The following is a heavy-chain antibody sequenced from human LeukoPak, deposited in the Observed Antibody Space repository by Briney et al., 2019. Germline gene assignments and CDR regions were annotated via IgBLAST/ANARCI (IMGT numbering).Heavy chain of an antibody. CDR2: VYTTGST. CDR1: GGSISSYY. CDR3: ARDRDTSGYYHSFDY. V-gene: IGHV4-4*07. J-gene: IGHJ4*02. Sequence: TSETLSLTCTVSGGSISSYYWSWIRQPAGKGLEWIGRVYTTGSTNYNPSLQSRVTMSVDTSKNQFSLKLRSVTAADTALYFCARDRDTSGYYHSFDYWGQGTLVTVSS. D-gene: IGHD3-22*01.